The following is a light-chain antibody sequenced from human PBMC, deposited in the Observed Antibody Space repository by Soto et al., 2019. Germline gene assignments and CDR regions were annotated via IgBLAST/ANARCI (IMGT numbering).Light chain of an antibody. Sequence: DIQMTQSPSSLSASVGDRVAITCRASQGVGNGLSWFQQKPGKAPKRLIFGASILQSGVPSRFSGSGSGTEFTLTITSLQPEDFVTYYCLQHDVNPLTFGQGTRVEIK. CDR1: QGVGNG. V-gene: IGKV1-17*01. CDR3: LQHDVNPLT. J-gene: IGKJ1*01. CDR2: GAS.